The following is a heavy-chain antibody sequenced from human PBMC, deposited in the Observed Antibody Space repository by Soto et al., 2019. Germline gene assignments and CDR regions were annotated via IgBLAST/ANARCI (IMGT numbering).Heavy chain of an antibody. J-gene: IGHJ4*02. CDR2: IIPILGIA. CDR1: GGTFSSYT. CDR3: GTDCSSTSCYSGY. Sequence: QVQLVQSGAEVKKPGSSVKVSCKASGGTFSSYTISWVRQAPGQGLEWMGRIIPILGIANYAQKFQGRVTITADKSTSPAYMELSSLRSEDTAVYYCGTDCSSTSCYSGYWGQGTLVTVSS. V-gene: IGHV1-69*02. D-gene: IGHD2-2*01.